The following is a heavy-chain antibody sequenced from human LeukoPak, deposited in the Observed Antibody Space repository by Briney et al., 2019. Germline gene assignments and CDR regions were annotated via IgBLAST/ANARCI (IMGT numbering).Heavy chain of an antibody. CDR3: ARAYCVGDCTVLHIYFDN. CDR2: TYYWSKWYN. CDR1: GDSVSSNSAA. V-gene: IGHV6-1*01. J-gene: IGHJ4*02. D-gene: IGHD2-21*02. Sequence: SQTLSLTCAISGDSVSSNSAAWNWIRQSPSRGLEWLGRTYYWSKWYNDYAVSVKSRITINPDTSKNQFSLKLRSVMAADTAVYYCARAYCVGDCTVLHIYFDNWGQGTLVTVSS.